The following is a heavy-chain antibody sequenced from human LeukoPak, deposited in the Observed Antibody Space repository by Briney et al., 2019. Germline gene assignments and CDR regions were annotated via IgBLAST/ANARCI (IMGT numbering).Heavy chain of an antibody. CDR1: GFRLSYYE. J-gene: IGHJ5*02. CDR3: ARADCSGSTCYLRRNWFDP. Sequence: GSLRHSRAASGFRLSYYEMNWVRQAPGRGLEGVSSISIGSRYIYYAYSVKGRFTMSRDDSKNSLYLQMDYLRAEDTAVYYCARADCSGSTCYLRRNWFDPWGQGSVVTVSS. D-gene: IGHD2-2*01. CDR2: ISIGSRYI. V-gene: IGHV3-21*01.